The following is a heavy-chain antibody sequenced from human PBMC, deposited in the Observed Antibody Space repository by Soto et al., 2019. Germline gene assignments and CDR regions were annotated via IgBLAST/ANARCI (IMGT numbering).Heavy chain of an antibody. Sequence: ASVKVSCKVSGYTLTELSMHWVRQAPGKGLEWMGGIDPDGGETIYAQKFQGWVTMTRDTSISTAYMELSRLRSDDTAVYYCAIYDSSGYYSYWGQGTLVTVSS. J-gene: IGHJ4*02. CDR2: IDPDGGET. V-gene: IGHV1-24*01. CDR3: AIYDSSGYYSY. D-gene: IGHD3-22*01. CDR1: GYTLTELS.